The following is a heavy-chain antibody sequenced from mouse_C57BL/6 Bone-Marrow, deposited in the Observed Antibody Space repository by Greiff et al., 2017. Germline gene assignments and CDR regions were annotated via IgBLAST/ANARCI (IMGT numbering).Heavy chain of an antibody. CDR2: ISSGGSTI. CDR3: ALYYGNYGFAY. J-gene: IGHJ3*01. D-gene: IGHD2-1*01. CDR1: GFTFSDYG. V-gene: IGHV5-17*01. Sequence: DVKVEESGGGLVKPGGSLKLSCAASGFTFSDYGMHWVRQAPEKGLEWVAYISSGGSTIYYADTVKGRFTISRDNAKNTLFLQMTSLRSEDTAMYYCALYYGNYGFAYWGQGTLVTVSA.